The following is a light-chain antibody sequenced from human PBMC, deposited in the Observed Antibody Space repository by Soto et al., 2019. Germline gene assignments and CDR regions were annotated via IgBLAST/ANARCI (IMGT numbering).Light chain of an antibody. CDR2: GNS. CDR1: SSNIGAGYD. V-gene: IGLV1-40*01. Sequence: QSELTQPPSVSGAPGQRVTISCTGSSSNIGAGYDVHWYQQLPGTAPKLLIYGNSNRPSGVPDRFSGSKSGTSASLAITGLQAGDEADYYCQSYDSSLSGYVFGTGTKVTVL. CDR3: QSYDSSLSGYV. J-gene: IGLJ1*01.